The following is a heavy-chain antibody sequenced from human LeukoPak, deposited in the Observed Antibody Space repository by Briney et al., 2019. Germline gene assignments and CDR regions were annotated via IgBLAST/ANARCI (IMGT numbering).Heavy chain of an antibody. Sequence: KPSETLSLTCTVSGGSISSSSYYWGWIRQPPGKGLEWIGSIYYSGSTYYNPSLKSRVTISVDTSKNQFSLKLSSVTAADTAVYYCARTKKLTGTRGSHYFDYWGQGTLVTVSS. D-gene: IGHD1-20*01. CDR2: IYYSGST. CDR1: GGSISSSSYY. J-gene: IGHJ4*02. CDR3: ARTKKLTGTRGSHYFDY. V-gene: IGHV4-39*07.